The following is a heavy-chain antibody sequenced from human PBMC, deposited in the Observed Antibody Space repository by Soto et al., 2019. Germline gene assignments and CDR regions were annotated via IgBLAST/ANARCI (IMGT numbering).Heavy chain of an antibody. V-gene: IGHV1-69*12. Sequence: QVQLVQSGTEARKPGSSVKVSCETSGGNFNNYGFNWVRQVPGQRLEWMGGIIPMFGIVKVGQIFQPRVAVTADQSTGKACLELTRLRHEDTAGYYCAGEVGGTGLQFWGQGTLVIVSS. CDR3: AGEVGGTGLQF. CDR2: IIPMFGIV. D-gene: IGHD3-9*01. CDR1: GGNFNNYG. J-gene: IGHJ4*02.